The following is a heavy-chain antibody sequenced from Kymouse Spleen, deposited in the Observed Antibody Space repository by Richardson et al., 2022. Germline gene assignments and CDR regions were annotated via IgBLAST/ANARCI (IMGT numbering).Heavy chain of an antibody. CDR3: AKERGAGELYYYYGMDV. CDR1: GFTFSSYA. CDR2: ISGSGGST. Sequence: EVQLVESGGGLVQPGGSLRLSCAASGFTFSSYAMSWVRQAPGKGLEWVSAISGSGGSTYYADSVKGRFTISRDNSKNTLYLQMNSLRAEDTAVYYCAKERGAGELYYYYGMDVWGQGTTVTVSS. V-gene: IGHV3-23*04. D-gene: IGHD1-26*01,IGHD7-27*02. J-gene: IGHJ6*02.